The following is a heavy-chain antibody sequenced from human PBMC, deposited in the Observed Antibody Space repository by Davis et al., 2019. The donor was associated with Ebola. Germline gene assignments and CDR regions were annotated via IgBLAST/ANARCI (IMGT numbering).Heavy chain of an antibody. CDR2: INPSGGST. CDR1: GYTFTNYY. J-gene: IGHJ6*02. CDR3: ASSYSIVLPNV. Sequence: AASVKVSCKASGYTFTNYYLHWVRQAPGQGLEWMGIINPSGGSTSYAQKFRGRVTMTRDTSTSTVYMELSSLRSEDTAVYYCASSYSIVLPNVWGQGTTVTVSS. V-gene: IGHV1-46*01. D-gene: IGHD3-3*02.